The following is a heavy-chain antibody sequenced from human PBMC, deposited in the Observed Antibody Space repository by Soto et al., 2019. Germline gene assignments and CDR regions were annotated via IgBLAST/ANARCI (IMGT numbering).Heavy chain of an antibody. V-gene: IGHV4-30-4*01. J-gene: IGHJ5*02. D-gene: IGHD2-15*01. CDR2: IYYSGST. CDR3: ATYLYCSGGSCYGGNNWFDP. CDR1: GGSISSGDYY. Sequence: LSLTCTVSGGSISSGDYYWSWIRQPPGKGLEWIGYIYYSGSTYYNPSLKSRVTISVDTSKNQFSLKLSSVTAADTAVYYCATYLYCSGGSCYGGNNWFDPWGQGTLVTVSS.